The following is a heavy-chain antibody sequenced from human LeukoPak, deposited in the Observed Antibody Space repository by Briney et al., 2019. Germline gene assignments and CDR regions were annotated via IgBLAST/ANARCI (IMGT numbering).Heavy chain of an antibody. V-gene: IGHV3-48*03. CDR1: GFTFSSYE. CDR2: ISSSGSTI. D-gene: IGHD5-18*01. J-gene: IGHJ6*03. Sequence: PGGSLRLSCAASGFTFSSYEMNWVRQAPGKGLEWVSYISSSGSTIYYADSVKGRFTISRDSAKNSLYLQMNSLRAEDTAVYYCARDPHTAMVPWYMDVWGKGTTVTVSS. CDR3: ARDPHTAMVPWYMDV.